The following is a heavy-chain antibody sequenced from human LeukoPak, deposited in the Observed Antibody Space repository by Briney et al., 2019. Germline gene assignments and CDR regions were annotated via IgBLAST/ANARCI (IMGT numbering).Heavy chain of an antibody. D-gene: IGHD2-8*01. V-gene: IGHV3-9*02. CDR1: GFTSEDYA. Sequence: GGSLRLSCAASGFTSEDYAMHWVRQAPGKGLEWGSGINWNSGSIDYAGSVKGRFTISRDNAMNSLYLQMNTLRPEDTAFYYFARYIVCYPHGAFDIWGQGTMVTV. CDR3: ARYIVCYPHGAFDI. CDR2: INWNSGSI. J-gene: IGHJ3*02.